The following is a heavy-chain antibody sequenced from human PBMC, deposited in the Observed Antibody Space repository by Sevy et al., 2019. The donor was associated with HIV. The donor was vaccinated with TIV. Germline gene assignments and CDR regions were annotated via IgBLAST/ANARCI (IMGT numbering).Heavy chain of an antibody. V-gene: IGHV3-30*02. CDR2: IRYDGTNK. CDR1: GFTFSSYG. Sequence: GGSLRLSCAASGFTFSSYGMHWVRQAPGKGLEWVAFIRYDGTNKYYADSVKGRFTISRDNSKNTLYLQMNSLRAEDTAVYYSAKEAPCLGAFDIWGQGTMVTVSS. J-gene: IGHJ3*02. CDR3: AKEAPCLGAFDI.